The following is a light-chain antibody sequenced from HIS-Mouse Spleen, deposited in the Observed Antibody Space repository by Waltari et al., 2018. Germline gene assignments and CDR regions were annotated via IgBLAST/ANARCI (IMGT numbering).Light chain of an antibody. CDR1: ALQKQY. CDR3: YSTDSSGNHRV. V-gene: IGLV3-10*01. CDR2: EDS. Sequence: SYELTPPPSVSVSPGQTARIPCSGDALQKQYAYWYQQKSGQAPVLVIYEDSKRPSGIPERFSGSSSGTMATLTISGAQVEDEADYYCYSTDSSGNHRVFGGGTKLTVL. J-gene: IGLJ2*01.